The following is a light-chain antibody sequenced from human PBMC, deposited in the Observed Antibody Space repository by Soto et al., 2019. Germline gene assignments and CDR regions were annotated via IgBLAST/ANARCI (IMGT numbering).Light chain of an antibody. Sequence: DILFTQSQSTLSASVGDRVTISCRESQSISRHLNWYQQRPGKAPKLLIFGASTLQSGVLSRFSGTGSGTDFTLTISSLQPEDLATYYCQQSYSIIRTFGLGTKVDIK. CDR3: QQSYSIIRT. CDR2: GAS. J-gene: IGKJ1*01. CDR1: QSISRH. V-gene: IGKV1-39*01.